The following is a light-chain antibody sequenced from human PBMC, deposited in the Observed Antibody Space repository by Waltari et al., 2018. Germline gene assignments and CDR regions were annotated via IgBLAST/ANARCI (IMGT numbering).Light chain of an antibody. CDR2: QDS. CDR3: QAWDSSTAVV. CDR1: KSGDKY. Sequence: SYELTQPHSVSVSPGQTATITCSGDKSGDKYACWYQQKPGQSPVLVIYQDSKRPSGIPERFSGSNSGNTATLTISGTQAMDEADYYCQAWDSSTAVVFGGGTKLTVL. J-gene: IGLJ2*01. V-gene: IGLV3-1*01.